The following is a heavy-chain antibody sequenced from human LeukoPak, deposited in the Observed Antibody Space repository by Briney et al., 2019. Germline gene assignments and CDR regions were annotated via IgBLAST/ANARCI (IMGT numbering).Heavy chain of an antibody. CDR1: GFTFSSYA. CDR3: AKDGQWELVGYNWFDP. V-gene: IGHV3-23*01. D-gene: IGHD1-26*01. CDR2: ISGSGGST. J-gene: IGHJ5*02. Sequence: GGSLRLSCAASGFTFSSYAMSWVRQAPGKGLEWVSAISGSGGSTYYADSVKGRFTISRDNTKNTLYLQKNSLRAEDTAVYYCAKDGQWELVGYNWFDPWGQGTLVTVSS.